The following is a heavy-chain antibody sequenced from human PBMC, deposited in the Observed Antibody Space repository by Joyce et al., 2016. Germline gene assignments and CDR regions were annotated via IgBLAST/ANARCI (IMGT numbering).Heavy chain of an antibody. CDR3: AREGSYSGYYYFEY. D-gene: IGHD5-12*01. CDR2: IIPSFDTP. J-gene: IGHJ4*02. CDR1: GGTINSYT. V-gene: IGHV1-69*06. Sequence: QVQLVQSGAEVKKPGSSVKVSCKASGGTINSYTMNWVRQAPGQGVEWRGGIIPSFDTPTYAQKFQGRVTITADIATGTAYMELSGLSYEDTAVYYCAREGSYSGYYYFEYWGQGTLVTVSS.